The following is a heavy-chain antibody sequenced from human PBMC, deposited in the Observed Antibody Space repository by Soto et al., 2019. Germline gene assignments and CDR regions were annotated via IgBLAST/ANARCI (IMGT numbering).Heavy chain of an antibody. J-gene: IGHJ4*02. CDR1: GDSIRSYY. V-gene: IGHV4-59*12. Sequence: PSETLSLTCTVSGDSIRSYYWSWIRQPPGKGLEWIGYIYYSGYTSYNPSLKSRVTMSVDKSGNQVSLELTSVAAADTAVYYCARGDFYRWVYWGQGILVTVSS. CDR2: IYYSGYT. D-gene: IGHD2-21*02. CDR3: ARGDFYRWVY.